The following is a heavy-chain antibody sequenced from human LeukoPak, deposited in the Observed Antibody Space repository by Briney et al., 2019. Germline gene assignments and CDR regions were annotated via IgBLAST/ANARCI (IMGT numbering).Heavy chain of an antibody. CDR2: IYPGDSDA. CDR3: ARLDSSSWVGFYDY. J-gene: IGHJ4*02. Sequence: GESLQISCKGSGYSFTSYWIGWVRQMPGKGLEWMGIIYPGDSDARYSPSFQGQVTISADKSISTAYLQWSSLKASDTAMYYCARLDSSSWVGFYDYWGQGTLVTVSS. CDR1: GYSFTSYW. V-gene: IGHV5-51*01. D-gene: IGHD6-13*01.